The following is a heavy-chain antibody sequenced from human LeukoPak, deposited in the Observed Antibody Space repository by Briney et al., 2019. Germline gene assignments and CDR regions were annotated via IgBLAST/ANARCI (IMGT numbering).Heavy chain of an antibody. V-gene: IGHV4-34*01. CDR2: INQSGST. CDR3: ARAAIRYNWNFDY. D-gene: IGHD1-20*01. J-gene: IGHJ4*02. CDR1: GGSFSGYY. Sequence: SETLPLTCAVYGGSFSGYYWSWIRQPPGKGLEWIGEINQSGSTNYNPSLKSRVTISVDTSKNQFSLKLSSVTAADTAVYYCARAAIRYNWNFDYWGQGTLVTVSS.